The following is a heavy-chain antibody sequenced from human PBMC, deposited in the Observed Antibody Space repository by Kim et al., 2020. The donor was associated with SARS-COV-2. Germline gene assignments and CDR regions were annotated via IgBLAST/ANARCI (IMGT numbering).Heavy chain of an antibody. CDR3: ARSSSSWSYYFDY. CDR1: GGSISSYY. CDR2: IYYSGST. Sequence: SETLSLTCTVSGGSISSYYWSWIRQPPGKGLEWIGYIYYSGSTNYNPSLKSRVTISVDTSKNQFSLKLSSVTAADTAVYYCARSSSSWSYYFDYWGQGTLVTVSS. J-gene: IGHJ4*02. D-gene: IGHD6-13*01. V-gene: IGHV4-59*13.